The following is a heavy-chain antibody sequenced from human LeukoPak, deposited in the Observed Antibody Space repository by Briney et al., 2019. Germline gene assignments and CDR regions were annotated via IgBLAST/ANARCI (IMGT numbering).Heavy chain of an antibody. Sequence: SETLSLTCAVYGGSFSGYYWSWIRQPPGKGLEWIGEINHSGSTNYNPSLRSRVTISVDTSKNQFSLKLSSVTAADTAVHYCARGGGMATSPFDYWGQGTLVTVSS. CDR1: GGSFSGYY. J-gene: IGHJ4*02. CDR2: INHSGST. V-gene: IGHV4-34*01. CDR3: ARGGGMATSPFDY. D-gene: IGHD5-24*01.